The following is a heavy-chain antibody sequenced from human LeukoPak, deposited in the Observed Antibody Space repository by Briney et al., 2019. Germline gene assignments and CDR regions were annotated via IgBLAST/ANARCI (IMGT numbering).Heavy chain of an antibody. CDR3: ARVTSGVFGF. V-gene: IGHV6-1*01. CDR2: TYYRSKWSN. CDR1: GDSVSSNTVT. Sequence: SQTLSLTCVISGDSVSSNTVTWNWIRQSPSRGLEWLGRTYYRSKWSNDYAVFVKSRITINPDTSKNQFSLQLNSVTPEDTAVYYCARVTSGVFGFWGQGTLVTVSS. D-gene: IGHD2-15*01. J-gene: IGHJ4*02.